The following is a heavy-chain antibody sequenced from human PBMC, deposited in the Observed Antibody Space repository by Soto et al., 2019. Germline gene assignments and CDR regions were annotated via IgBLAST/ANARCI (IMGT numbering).Heavy chain of an antibody. CDR1: GFTFSSYA. CDR3: AKEDPAWADYYYYGMDV. J-gene: IGHJ6*02. Sequence: GSLRLSCAASGFTFSSYAMSWVRQAPGKGLERVSAISGSGGSTYYADSVKGRFTISRDNSKNTLYLQMNSLGAEDTAVYYCAKEDPAWADYYYYGMDVWGQGTTVTVSS. D-gene: IGHD7-27*01. CDR2: ISGSGGST. V-gene: IGHV3-23*01.